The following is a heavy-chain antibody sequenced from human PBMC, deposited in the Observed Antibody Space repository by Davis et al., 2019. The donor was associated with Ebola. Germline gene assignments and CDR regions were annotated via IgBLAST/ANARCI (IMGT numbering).Heavy chain of an antibody. CDR3: ARAGPYSSGWYVWFDP. Sequence: SLKISCAASGFTFDDYAMHWVRQAPGKGLEWVSGISWNSGSIGYADSVKGRFTISRDNAKNSLYLQMNSLRAEDTAVYYCARAGPYSSGWYVWFDPWGQGTLVTVSS. J-gene: IGHJ5*02. D-gene: IGHD6-19*01. CDR1: GFTFDDYA. CDR2: ISWNSGSI. V-gene: IGHV3-9*01.